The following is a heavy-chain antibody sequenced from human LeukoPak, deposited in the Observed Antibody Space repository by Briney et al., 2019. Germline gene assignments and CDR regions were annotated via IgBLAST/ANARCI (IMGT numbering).Heavy chain of an antibody. J-gene: IGHJ6*03. V-gene: IGHV3-23*01. D-gene: IGHD4-11*01. CDR3: AKPPDYSTLYYYYYYMDV. Sequence: SCKASGYTFTNYGVSWVRQAPGKGLEWVSAISGSGGSTYYADSVKGRFTISRDNSKNTLYLQMNSLRAEDTAVYYCAKPPDYSTLYYYYYYMDVWGKGTTVTVSS. CDR1: GYTFTNYG. CDR2: ISGSGGST.